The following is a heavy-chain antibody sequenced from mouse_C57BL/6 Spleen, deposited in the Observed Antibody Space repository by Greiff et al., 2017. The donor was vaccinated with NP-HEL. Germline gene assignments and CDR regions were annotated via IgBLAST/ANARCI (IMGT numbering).Heavy chain of an antibody. D-gene: IGHD1-1*01. J-gene: IGHJ1*03. Sequence: EVQLQQSGPELVKPGASVKMSCKASGYTFTDYNMHWVKQSHGKSLEWIGYINPNNGGTSYNQKFKGKATLTVNKSSSTAYMELRSLTSEDSAVYYCARHYYYGSSYWYFDVWGTGTTVTVSS. CDR3: ARHYYYGSSYWYFDV. CDR1: GYTFTDYN. V-gene: IGHV1-22*01. CDR2: INPNNGGT.